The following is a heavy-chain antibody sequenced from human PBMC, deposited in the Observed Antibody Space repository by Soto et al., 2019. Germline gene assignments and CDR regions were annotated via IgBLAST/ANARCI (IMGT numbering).Heavy chain of an antibody. CDR3: ARGRYGDY. J-gene: IGHJ4*02. V-gene: IGHV1-18*01. CDR2: ISAHNGNT. Sequence: QVHLVQSGPEVKKPGASVRVSCKASGYTFTSYGITWARQAPGQGLEWMGWISAHNGNTDYAQKLQGRVIVTRDTPTSTAYMELRSLRSDDTAVYSCARGRYGDYWGQGALVTVSS. D-gene: IGHD1-1*01. CDR1: GYTFTSYG.